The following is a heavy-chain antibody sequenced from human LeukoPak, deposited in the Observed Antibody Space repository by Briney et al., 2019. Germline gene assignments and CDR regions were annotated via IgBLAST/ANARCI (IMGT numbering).Heavy chain of an antibody. CDR1: GFTFSSYG. D-gene: IGHD4-11*01. J-gene: IGHJ4*02. Sequence: GGSLRLSCAASGFTFSSYGMHWVRQAPGKGLEWVAVIWYDGSNKYYADSVKGRFTISRDNSKNTLYLQMNSLRAEDTAVYYCAKALDKYGNQLFDYWGQGTLVTVSS. V-gene: IGHV3-30*02. CDR3: AKALDKYGNQLFDY. CDR2: IWYDGSNK.